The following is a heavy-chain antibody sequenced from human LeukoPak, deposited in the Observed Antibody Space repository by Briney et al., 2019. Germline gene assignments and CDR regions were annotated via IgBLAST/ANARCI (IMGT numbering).Heavy chain of an antibody. CDR2: INPNSGGT. CDR1: GYTFTGYY. CDR3: ARDPDFYSGYDFGSPLDYYGMDV. Sequence: ASVKVSCKASGYTFTGYYMHWVRQAPGQGLEWMGWINPNSGGTNYAQKFQGWVTMTRDTSISTAYMELSRLRSDDTAVYYCARDPDFYSGYDFGSPLDYYGMDVWGQGTTVTVSS. J-gene: IGHJ6*02. D-gene: IGHD5-12*01. V-gene: IGHV1-2*04.